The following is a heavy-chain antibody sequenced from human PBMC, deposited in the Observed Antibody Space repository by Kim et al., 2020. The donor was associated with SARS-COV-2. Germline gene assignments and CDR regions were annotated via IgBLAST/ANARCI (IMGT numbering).Heavy chain of an antibody. CDR1: GFTFSSYW. CDR2: INSDGSST. V-gene: IGHV3-74*01. J-gene: IGHJ4*02. CDR3: APLTGYYHSLDYFDY. D-gene: IGHD3-9*01. Sequence: GGSLRLSCAASGFTFSSYWMHWVRQAPGKGLVWVSRINSDGSSTSYADSVKGRFTISRDNAKNTLYLQMNSLRAEDTAVYYCAPLTGYYHSLDYFDYWGQGTLVTVSS.